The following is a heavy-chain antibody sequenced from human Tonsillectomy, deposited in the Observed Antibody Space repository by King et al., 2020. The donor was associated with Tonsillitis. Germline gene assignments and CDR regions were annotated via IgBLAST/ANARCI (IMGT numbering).Heavy chain of an antibody. V-gene: IGHV4-39*01. CDR1: GDSISSSRYF. CDR2: IYYSGST. CDR3: ARRGSGRYYYYVDV. J-gene: IGHJ6*03. Sequence: QLQESGPGLVKPSETLSLTCTVFGDSISSSRYFWGWIRQPPGKGLEWIGSIYYSGSTYCNPPLKSRATISEDTSKNQIFLNLPSVTAADTAVYYCARRGSGRYYYYVDVWGKGTTVTVSS. D-gene: IGHD3-10*01.